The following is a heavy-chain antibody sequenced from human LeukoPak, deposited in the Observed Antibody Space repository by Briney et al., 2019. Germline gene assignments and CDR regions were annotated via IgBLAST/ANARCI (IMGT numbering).Heavy chain of an antibody. Sequence: ASVKVSCKASGYTFTSYGISWVRQAPGQGLEWMGWITDYSGNTNYAQKFQGRVTMTTDTSTSTAYMELRSLRSEDTAVYYCARRSPEYYDILTGYYLFDYWGQGTLVTVSS. CDR1: GYTFTSYG. CDR2: ITDYSGNT. CDR3: ARRSPEYYDILTGYYLFDY. V-gene: IGHV1-18*01. J-gene: IGHJ4*02. D-gene: IGHD3-9*01.